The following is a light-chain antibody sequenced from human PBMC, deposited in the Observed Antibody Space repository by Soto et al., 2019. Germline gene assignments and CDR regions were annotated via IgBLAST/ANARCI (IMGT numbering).Light chain of an antibody. J-gene: IGKJ4*01. CDR2: AAS. V-gene: IGKV1-39*01. Sequence: DIQVTKSPSSLSASVGDRVTITCRASQNIDTYLNWYQQKPGKAHKVVIYAASRLQSGIPSRFSGSGSGTDFTLTINILQPEDFATYYCQQAYTTPLTFGGATKVEIK. CDR1: QNIDTY. CDR3: QQAYTTPLT.